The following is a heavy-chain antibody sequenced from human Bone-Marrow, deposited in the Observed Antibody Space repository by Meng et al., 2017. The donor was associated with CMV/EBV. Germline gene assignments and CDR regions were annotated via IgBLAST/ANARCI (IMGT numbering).Heavy chain of an antibody. CDR1: GGSVSSGSYY. V-gene: IGHV4-39*07. CDR3: ARSSDITGSLDY. J-gene: IGHJ4*02. D-gene: IGHD3-10*01. CDR2: IHYRGST. Sequence: SETLSLTCTVSGGSVSSGSYYWSWIRQPPGKGLELIGSIHYRGSTYCNPSLKSRVTISVDTSKDQFSLKLSSVTAADAAVYFCARSSDITGSLDYWGQGTLVTVSS.